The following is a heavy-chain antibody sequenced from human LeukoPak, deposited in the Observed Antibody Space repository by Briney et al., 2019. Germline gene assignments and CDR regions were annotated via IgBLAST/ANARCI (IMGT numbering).Heavy chain of an antibody. J-gene: IGHJ5*02. D-gene: IGHD4-23*01. Sequence: ASVKVSCKASGGTFSSYAITWVRQAPGQGLEWMGRIIPILGLVNYGQKFQGRVTINADKSTSTAYMELSSLRSEDTAMYYCAKEGVYGGSSSYNWFDPWGQGTLVTVSS. CDR2: IIPILGLV. V-gene: IGHV1-69*04. CDR1: GGTFSSYA. CDR3: AKEGVYGGSSSYNWFDP.